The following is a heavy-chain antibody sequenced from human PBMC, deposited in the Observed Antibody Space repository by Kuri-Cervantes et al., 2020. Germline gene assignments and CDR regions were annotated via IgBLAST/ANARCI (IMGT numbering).Heavy chain of an antibody. CDR3: ARDGKTRNWFDP. CDR1: GYTFTSHY. CDR2: ISPSGGST. Sequence: ASVKVSCKASGYTFTSHYMHWVRQAPGQGLEWMGIISPSGGSTSYVQKFQGRVTMTRDTSISTAYMELSSLRSEDTAVYYCARDGKTRNWFDPWGQGTLVTVSS. D-gene: IGHD1-26*01. V-gene: IGHV1-46*01. J-gene: IGHJ5*02.